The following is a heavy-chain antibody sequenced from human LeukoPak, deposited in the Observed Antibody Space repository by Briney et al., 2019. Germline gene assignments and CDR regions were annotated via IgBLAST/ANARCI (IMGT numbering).Heavy chain of an antibody. CDR2: ISSSSSYI. V-gene: IGHV3-21*01. CDR1: GFTFSSYS. Sequence: PGGSLRLSCAASGFTFSSYSMNWVRQAPGKGLEWVSSISSSSSYIYYADSVKGRFTISRDNAKNSLYLQMNSLRAEDTAVYYCARGPTAWIYYFDYWGQGTLVTVSS. J-gene: IGHJ4*02. D-gene: IGHD2-2*03. CDR3: ARGPTAWIYYFDY.